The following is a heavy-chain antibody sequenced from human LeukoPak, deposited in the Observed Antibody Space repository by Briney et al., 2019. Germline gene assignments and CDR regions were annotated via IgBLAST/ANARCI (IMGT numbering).Heavy chain of an antibody. V-gene: IGHV4-34*01. CDR3: VRGRTDYYYYMDV. CDR1: GEPFSGYY. Sequence: PSETLSLTCGVSGEPFSGYYWSWIRQPPGKGLEWIGDISESGSTNYNPSLKSRVTISVDPSKNQFSLKLTSMTAADTAVYFCVRGRTDYYYYMDVWGKVTTVTVSS. J-gene: IGHJ6*03. CDR2: ISESGST.